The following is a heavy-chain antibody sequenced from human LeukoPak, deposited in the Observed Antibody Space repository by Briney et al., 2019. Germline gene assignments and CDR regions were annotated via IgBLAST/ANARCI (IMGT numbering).Heavy chain of an antibody. CDR3: ARVKHYYDSSGYLDY. J-gene: IGHJ4*02. D-gene: IGHD3-22*01. CDR1: GGSISSHY. Sequence: SETLSLTCTVSGGSISSHYWSWIRQPPGKVLEWIGYIYYSGSTNYNPSLKSRVTISVDTSKNQFSLKLSPVTAADTAVYYCARVKHYYDSSGYLDYWGQGTLVTVSS. V-gene: IGHV4-59*11. CDR2: IYYSGST.